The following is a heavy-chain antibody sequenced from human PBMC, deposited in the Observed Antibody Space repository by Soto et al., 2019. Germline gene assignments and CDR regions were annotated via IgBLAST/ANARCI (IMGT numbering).Heavy chain of an antibody. V-gene: IGHV1-46*03. D-gene: IGHD6-6*01. CDR3: ARERGTLEQLDEFPAHWFDP. J-gene: IGHJ5*02. CDR2: INPSGGST. CDR1: GYTFTSYY. Sequence: ASVKVSCSASGYTFTSYYMHWVRQAPGQGLEWMGIINPSGGSTSYAQKFQGRVTMTRDTSTSTVYMELSSLRSEDTAVYYCARERGTLEQLDEFPAHWFDPWGQGTLVTVSS.